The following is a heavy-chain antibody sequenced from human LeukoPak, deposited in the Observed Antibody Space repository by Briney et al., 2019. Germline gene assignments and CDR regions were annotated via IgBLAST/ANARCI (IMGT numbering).Heavy chain of an antibody. D-gene: IGHD3-9*01. J-gene: IGHJ4*02. Sequence: GGSLRLSCAASGFTFSSYAMSWVLQAPGKGLEWVSAISGSGGSTYYADSVKGRFTISRDNSKNTLYLQMNSLRAEDTAVYYCAKVLDYDILTGLAWGQGTLVTVSS. CDR3: AKVLDYDILTGLA. CDR1: GFTFSSYA. CDR2: ISGSGGST. V-gene: IGHV3-23*01.